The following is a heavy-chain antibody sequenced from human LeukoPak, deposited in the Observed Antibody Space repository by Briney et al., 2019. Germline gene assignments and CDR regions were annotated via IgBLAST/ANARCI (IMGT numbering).Heavy chain of an antibody. CDR2: INHSGST. CDR1: GGSFSGYY. Sequence: KPSETLSLTCAVYGGSFSGYYWSWIRQPPGKGLEWIGEINHSGSTNYNPSLKSRVTISVDTSKNQFSLRLISVIVTDTAVYYCAGGAVAGPYYYYGMDVWGQGTTVTVSS. CDR3: AGGAVAGPYYYYGMDV. J-gene: IGHJ6*02. D-gene: IGHD6-19*01. V-gene: IGHV4-34*01.